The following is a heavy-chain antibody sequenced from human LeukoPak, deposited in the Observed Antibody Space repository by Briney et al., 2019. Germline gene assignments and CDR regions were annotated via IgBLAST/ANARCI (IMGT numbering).Heavy chain of an antibody. CDR1: GLTFSSYW. CDR2: IKQDGSEK. J-gene: IGHJ3*02. D-gene: IGHD6-19*01. Sequence: PGGSLRLSCAASGLTFSSYWMSWVRQAPGKGLEWVANIKQDGSEKYYVDSVKGRFTISRDNAKNSLYLQMNSLRAEDTAVYYCAREDSGWSAGDAFDIWGQGTMVTVSS. CDR3: AREDSGWSAGDAFDI. V-gene: IGHV3-7*01.